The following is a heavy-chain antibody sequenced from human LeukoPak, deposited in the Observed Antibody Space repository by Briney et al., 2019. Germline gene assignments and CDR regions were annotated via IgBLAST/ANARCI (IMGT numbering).Heavy chain of an antibody. J-gene: IGHJ6*02. Sequence: PGGSLRLSCAASGFTFSSCSMNWVRQAPGKGLEWVSYISSSSSTIYYADSVKGRFTISRDNAKNSLYLQMNSLRAEDTAVYYCARGGYSSSWYRDYYYGMDVWGQGTTVTVSS. CDR1: GFTFSSCS. CDR2: ISSSSSTI. D-gene: IGHD6-13*01. V-gene: IGHV3-48*01. CDR3: ARGGYSSSWYRDYYYGMDV.